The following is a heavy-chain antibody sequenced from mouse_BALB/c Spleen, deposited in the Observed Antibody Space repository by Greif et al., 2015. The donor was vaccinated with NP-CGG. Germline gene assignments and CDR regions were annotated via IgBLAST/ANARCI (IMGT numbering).Heavy chain of an antibody. CDR2: INPSNDGT. CDR3: TRAGLRQKYFDY. J-gene: IGHJ2*01. V-gene: IGHV1S81*02. CDR1: GYIFTSYY. Sequence: VQLQQSGAELVKTGASVKLSCKASGYIFTSYYMYWVKQRPGQGLEWIGEINPSNDGTNFNEKFKSKATLTVDKSSSTAYMQLSSLTSEDSAVYYCTRAGLRQKYFDYWGQGTTLTVSS. D-gene: IGHD2-2*01.